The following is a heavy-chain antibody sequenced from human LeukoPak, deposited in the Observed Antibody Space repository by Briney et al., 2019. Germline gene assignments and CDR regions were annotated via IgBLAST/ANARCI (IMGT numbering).Heavy chain of an antibody. CDR3: ARAPGYYGSGSPYFDY. Sequence: SETLSLTCAVSGGSISSGDNSWSWIRQPPGKGLEWIGYTYHSGSTYYNPSLKSRVTISVDRSKDQFSLKLTSVTAADTAVYYCARAPGYYGSGSPYFDYWGQGTLVTVSS. V-gene: IGHV4-30-2*01. CDR1: GGSISSGDNS. CDR2: TYHSGST. D-gene: IGHD3-10*01. J-gene: IGHJ4*02.